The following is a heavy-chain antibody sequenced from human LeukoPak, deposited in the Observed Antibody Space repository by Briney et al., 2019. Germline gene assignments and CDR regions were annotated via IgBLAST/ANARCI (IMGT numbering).Heavy chain of an antibody. J-gene: IGHJ1*01. CDR1: GFTFSKVW. CDR3: AAGGQLLTN. D-gene: IGHD2-21*01. V-gene: IGHV3-15*01. Sequence: GGSLRLSCAASGFTFSKVWMSWVRLAPGKGLEWVGRIKSNTDGGTADYAAPVKGRFTISRDDSRDTLYLQINSLKTEDAAVYYCAAGGQLLTNWGQGTLVTVSS. CDR2: IKSNTDGGTA.